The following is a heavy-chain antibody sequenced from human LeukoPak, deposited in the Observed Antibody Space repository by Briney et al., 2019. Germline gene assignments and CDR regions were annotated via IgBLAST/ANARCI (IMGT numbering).Heavy chain of an antibody. V-gene: IGHV3-7*03. CDR2: IKQDGSEK. J-gene: IGHJ4*02. CDR1: GFTFSNYW. Sequence: PGGSLRLSCAASGFTFSNYWMTWVRQAPGKGLEWVASIKQDGSEKYYVDSVKGRFTFSRDNAKNSLYLQMDSLRAEDTAIYYCARDKSAGADTGSSFYYWGQGALSPSP. CDR3: ARDKSAGADTGSSFYY. D-gene: IGHD3-10*01.